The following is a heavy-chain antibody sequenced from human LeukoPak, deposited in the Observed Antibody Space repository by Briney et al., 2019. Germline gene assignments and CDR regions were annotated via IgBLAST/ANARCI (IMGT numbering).Heavy chain of an antibody. J-gene: IGHJ5*02. D-gene: IGHD3-3*01. CDR1: GGSFSGYY. Sequence: SETLSLTCAVYGGSFSGYYWSWIRQPPGKGLEWIGEINHSGSTNYNPSLKSRVTISVDTSKNQFSLKLSSVTAADTAVYYCARSRRTIFGVVPWFDPWGQGTLVTVSS. V-gene: IGHV4-34*01. CDR2: INHSGST. CDR3: ARSRRTIFGVVPWFDP.